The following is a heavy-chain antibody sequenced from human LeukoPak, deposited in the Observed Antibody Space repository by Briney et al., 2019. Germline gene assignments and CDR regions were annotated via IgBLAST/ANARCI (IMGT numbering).Heavy chain of an antibody. D-gene: IGHD6-19*01. CDR3: ARVGQWLAFDY. J-gene: IGHJ4*02. CDR2: IYYSGST. CDR1: GGSISSSSYY. Sequence: SETLSLTCTVSGGSISSSSYYWGWIRQPPGKGLEWIGSIYYSGSTYYNPSLKSRVTISVDTSKNQFSLKLSSVTAADTAVYYCARVGQWLAFDYWGQGTLVTVSS. V-gene: IGHV4-39*07.